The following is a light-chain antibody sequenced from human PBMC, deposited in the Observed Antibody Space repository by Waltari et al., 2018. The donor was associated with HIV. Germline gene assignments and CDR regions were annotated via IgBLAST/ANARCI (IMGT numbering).Light chain of an antibody. CDR1: QDISNY. J-gene: IGKJ4*01. CDR3: QQYDNLPLT. CDR2: DAS. V-gene: IGKV1-33*01. Sequence: DIKMNQCSSSLSASVRDRVTITCQASQDISNYLNWYQQKPGKAPKLLIYDASNLETGVPSRFSGSGSGTDFTFTISSLQPEDIATYYCQQYDNLPLTFGGGTKVEIK.